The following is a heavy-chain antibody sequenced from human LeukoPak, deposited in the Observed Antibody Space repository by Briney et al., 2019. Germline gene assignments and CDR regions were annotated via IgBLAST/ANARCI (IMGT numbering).Heavy chain of an antibody. CDR2: ISSNGGST. D-gene: IGHD3-3*01. CDR1: GFTFSSYA. Sequence: GGSLRLSCAASGFTFSSYAMHWVRQAPGKGLEYVSAISSNGGSTYYANSVKGRFTISRDNSKNTLYLQMGSLRAEDMAVYYCARPKEAYDFWSGYTYWGQGTLVTVSS. CDR3: ARPKEAYDFWSGYTY. J-gene: IGHJ4*02. V-gene: IGHV3-64*01.